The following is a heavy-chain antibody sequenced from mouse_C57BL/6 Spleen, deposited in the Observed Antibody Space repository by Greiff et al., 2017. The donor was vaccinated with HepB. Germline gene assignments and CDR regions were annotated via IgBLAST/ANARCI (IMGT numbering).Heavy chain of an antibody. CDR1: GYTFTEYT. V-gene: IGHV1-62-2*01. D-gene: IGHD1-1*01. J-gene: IGHJ3*01. CDR2: FYPGSGSI. CDR3: ARHEDPLYYYGSSSFAY. Sequence: VQLQQSGAELVKPGASVKLSCKASGYTFTEYTIHWVKQRSGQGLEWIGWFYPGSGSIKYNEKFKDKATLTADKSSSTVYMELSRLTSEDSAVYFCARHEDPLYYYGSSSFAYWGQGTLVTVSA.